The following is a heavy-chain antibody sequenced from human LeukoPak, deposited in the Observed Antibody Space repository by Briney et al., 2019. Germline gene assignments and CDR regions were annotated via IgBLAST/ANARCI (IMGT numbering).Heavy chain of an antibody. V-gene: IGHV4-61*02. CDR2: IYTSGST. J-gene: IGHJ4*02. D-gene: IGHD3-10*01. Sequence: SETLSLTCTVSGGSISSSSYYWDWIRQPAGKGLEWIGRIYTSGSTNYNPSLKSRVTMSVDTSKNQFSLKLSSVTAADTAVYYCARASSGLGFDYWGQGTLVTVSS. CDR3: ARASSGLGFDY. CDR1: GGSISSSSYY.